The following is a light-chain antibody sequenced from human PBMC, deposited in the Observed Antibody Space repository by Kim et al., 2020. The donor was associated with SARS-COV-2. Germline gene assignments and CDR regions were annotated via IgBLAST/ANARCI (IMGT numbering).Light chain of an antibody. Sequence: GQSDHIACTGTSSDVGGYNYVSWYQRHPGKDPKLMIYDVSKRPSGVPDRFSGSKSGNTASLTISGLQAEDEADYYCCSYAGSYTFVFGTGTKVTVL. CDR3: CSYAGSYTFV. CDR2: DVS. V-gene: IGLV2-11*01. CDR1: SSDVGGYNY. J-gene: IGLJ1*01.